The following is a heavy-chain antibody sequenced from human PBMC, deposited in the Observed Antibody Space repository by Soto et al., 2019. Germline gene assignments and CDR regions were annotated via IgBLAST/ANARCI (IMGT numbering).Heavy chain of an antibody. CDR3: ARGVPAAMSYFQY. CDR2: ISNSSSII. Sequence: GGSLRLSCAASGFTFSSYSMNWVRQAPGKGLEWVSYISNSSSIIYYADSVKGRFTISRDNAKNSLYLQMNSLRAEDTAIYYCARGVPAAMSYFQYWGQGTLVTVS. V-gene: IGHV3-48*01. D-gene: IGHD2-2*01. J-gene: IGHJ1*01. CDR1: GFTFSSYS.